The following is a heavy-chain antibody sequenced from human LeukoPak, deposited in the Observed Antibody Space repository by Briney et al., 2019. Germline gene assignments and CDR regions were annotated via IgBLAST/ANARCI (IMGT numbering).Heavy chain of an antibody. CDR1: GYSISSGYY. Sequence: SETLSLTCTVSGYSISSGYYWGWIRQPPGKGLEWIGSIYHSGSTYYNPSLKSRVTISVDTSKNQFSLKLSSVTAADTAVYYCARGRGYSSGRYLFDYWGQGTLVTVSS. CDR2: IYHSGST. CDR3: ARGRGYSSGRYLFDY. J-gene: IGHJ4*02. D-gene: IGHD6-19*01. V-gene: IGHV4-38-2*02.